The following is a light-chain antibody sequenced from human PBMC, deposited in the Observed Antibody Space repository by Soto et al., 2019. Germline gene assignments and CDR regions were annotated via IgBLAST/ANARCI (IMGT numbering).Light chain of an antibody. CDR1: TGAVTSGHY. V-gene: IGLV7-46*01. J-gene: IGLJ2*01. Sequence: QAVVTQEPSLTVSPGGTVTLTCGSSTGAVTSGHYPYWFQQKPGQAPRTLISDTNSRHSWTPARFSGSLLGGKAALTLSGAQPEDEAEYYCSLSYSGAPDVVFGGGTKLTVL. CDR3: SLSYSGAPDVV. CDR2: DTN.